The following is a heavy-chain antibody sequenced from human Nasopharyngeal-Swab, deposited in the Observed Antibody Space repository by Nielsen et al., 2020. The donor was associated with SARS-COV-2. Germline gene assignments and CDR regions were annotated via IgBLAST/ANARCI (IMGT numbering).Heavy chain of an antibody. Sequence: GESLKISCVASGFTFSNYGMHWVRQAPGKGLEWVAVISYDGSDKYYADSVKGRFTISRDNSKNTLHLQVNSLRTGDTAVYYCAKGGEGDPYYFDFWGQGTLVTVSS. CDR3: AKGGEGDPYYFDF. J-gene: IGHJ4*02. V-gene: IGHV3-30*18. D-gene: IGHD3-10*01. CDR2: ISYDGSDK. CDR1: GFTFSNYG.